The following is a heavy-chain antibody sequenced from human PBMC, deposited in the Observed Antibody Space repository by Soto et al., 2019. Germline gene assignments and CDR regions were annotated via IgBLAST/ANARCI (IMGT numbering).Heavy chain of an antibody. J-gene: IGHJ6*03. CDR3: ARGGPYYDFWSGYYNYYYYYMDV. V-gene: IGHV1-8*01. D-gene: IGHD3-3*01. CDR2: MNPNSGNT. Sequence: GASVKVSCKASGYTFTSYDINWVRQATGQGLEWMGWMNPNSGNTGYAQKFQGRVTMTRNTSISTAYMELSSLRSEDTAVYYCARGGPYYDFWSGYYNYYYYYMDVWGKGTTVTVSS. CDR1: GYTFTSYD.